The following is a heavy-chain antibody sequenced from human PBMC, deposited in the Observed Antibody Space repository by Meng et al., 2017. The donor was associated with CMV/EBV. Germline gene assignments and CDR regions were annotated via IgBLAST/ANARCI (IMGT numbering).Heavy chain of an antibody. CDR2: INANSGGT. Sequence: ASVKVSCKASGYTFTGYYMHWVRQAPGQGLEGMGWINANSGGTNYAVKFQGRVTMTRDTSITTAYMELSRLRSDDTAVYYCARVTDFWSTPCGFDPWGQGTLVTVSS. J-gene: IGHJ5*01. V-gene: IGHV1-2*02. D-gene: IGHD3-3*01. CDR3: ARVTDFWSTPCGFDP. CDR1: GYTFTGYY.